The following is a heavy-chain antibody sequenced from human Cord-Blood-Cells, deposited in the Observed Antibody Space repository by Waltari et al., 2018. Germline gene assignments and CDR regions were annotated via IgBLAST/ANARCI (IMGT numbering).Heavy chain of an antibody. J-gene: IGHJ3*02. V-gene: IGHV3-21*01. CDR2: ISSSSSYI. CDR3: ARAVAGDPNAFDI. CDR1: GFTFRSYS. Sequence: EVQLVESGGGLVKPGRSLRLYCAASGFTFRSYSMNWVRPAPGKGLEWVASISSSSSYIYYADSVKGRFTISRDNAKNSLYLQMNSLRAEDTAVYYCARAVAGDPNAFDIWGQGTMVTVSS. D-gene: IGHD6-19*01.